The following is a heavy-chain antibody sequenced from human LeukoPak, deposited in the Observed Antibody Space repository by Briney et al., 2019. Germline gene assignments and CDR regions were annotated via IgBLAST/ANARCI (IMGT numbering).Heavy chain of an antibody. V-gene: IGHV1-8*02. J-gene: IGHJ3*02. Sequence: ASVKVSCKASGGTFSSYAISWVRQAPGQGLEWMGWMNPNSGNTGYAQKFQGRVTMTRNTSISTAYMELSSLRSEDTAVYYCARVPTIRLVPDAFDIWGQGTMVTVSS. D-gene: IGHD6-19*01. CDR1: GGTFSSYA. CDR2: MNPNSGNT. CDR3: ARVPTIRLVPDAFDI.